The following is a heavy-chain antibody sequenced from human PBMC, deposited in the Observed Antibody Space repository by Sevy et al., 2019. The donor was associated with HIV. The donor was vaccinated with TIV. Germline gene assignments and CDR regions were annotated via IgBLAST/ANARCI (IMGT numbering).Heavy chain of an antibody. CDR3: ARDMTCGGDCYYFDN. J-gene: IGHJ4*02. CDR2: IIPVYGTT. V-gene: IGHV1-69*13. D-gene: IGHD2-21*02. Sequence: ASVKVSCKASGDTFRKYVINWVRQAPGQGLEWMGGIIPVYGTTNYAQKFQARVTFTADASTSTVYMELSRLGSEDTAVYYCARDMTCGGDCYYFDNWGQGTLVTVSS. CDR1: GDTFRKYV.